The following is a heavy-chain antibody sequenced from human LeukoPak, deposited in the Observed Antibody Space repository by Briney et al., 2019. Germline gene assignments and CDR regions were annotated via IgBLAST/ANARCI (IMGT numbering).Heavy chain of an antibody. CDR1: GFTFSSYS. J-gene: IGHJ5*02. Sequence: GGSLRLSCAASGFTFSSYSVTWVRQAPGKGLEWVSYISSSSSTIYYADSVKGRFTISRDNAKNSLYLQMNSLRAEDTAVYYCARDLCSSTSCYAGWFDPWGQGTLVAVSS. D-gene: IGHD2-2*01. V-gene: IGHV3-48*01. CDR2: ISSSSSTI. CDR3: ARDLCSSTSCYAGWFDP.